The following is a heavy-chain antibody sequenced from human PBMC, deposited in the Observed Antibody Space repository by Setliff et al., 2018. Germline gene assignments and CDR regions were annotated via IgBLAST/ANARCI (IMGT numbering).Heavy chain of an antibody. V-gene: IGHV1-2*06. J-gene: IGHJ4*02. D-gene: IGHD6-6*01. CDR1: GYIFTGYY. CDR3: ARDDGSSSFFDY. Sequence: GASVKVSCKASGYIFTGYYMHWVRQAPGQGLEWMGRINPNSGGTNYAQKLQGRVTMTTDTSTTTAYMELRSLTSDDTAVYYCARDDGSSSFFDYWGQGTLVTVSS. CDR2: INPNSGGT.